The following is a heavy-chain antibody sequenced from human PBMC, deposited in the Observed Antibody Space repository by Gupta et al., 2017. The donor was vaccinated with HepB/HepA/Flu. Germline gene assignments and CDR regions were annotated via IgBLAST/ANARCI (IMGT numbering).Heavy chain of an antibody. Sequence: QVQLQQWGAGLLKPSETLSLTCAVYGGSFSGYYWSWIRQPPGKGLEWIGEINHSGSTNYNPSLKSRVTISVDTSKNQFSLKLSSVTAADTAVYYCARGRSYYDSSGYTTITYGMDVWGQGTTVTVSS. J-gene: IGHJ6*02. CDR1: GGSFSGYY. V-gene: IGHV4-34*01. CDR2: INHSGST. D-gene: IGHD3-22*01. CDR3: ARGRSYYDSSGYTTITYGMDV.